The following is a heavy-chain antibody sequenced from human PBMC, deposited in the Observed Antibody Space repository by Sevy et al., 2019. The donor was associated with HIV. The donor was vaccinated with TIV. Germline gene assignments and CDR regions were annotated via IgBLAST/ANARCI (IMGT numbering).Heavy chain of an antibody. J-gene: IGHJ6*02. V-gene: IGHV3-30*02. CDR1: GFTFSSYG. CDR2: IRYDGSNK. CDR3: AKDRVPAAIHYYYGMDV. D-gene: IGHD2-2*01. Sequence: GESLKISCAASGFTFSSYGMHWVRQAPGKGLEWVAFIRYDGSNKYYADSVKGRFTISRDNSKNTLYLQMNSLRAEDTAVYYCAKDRVPAAIHYYYGMDVWGQGTTVTVSS.